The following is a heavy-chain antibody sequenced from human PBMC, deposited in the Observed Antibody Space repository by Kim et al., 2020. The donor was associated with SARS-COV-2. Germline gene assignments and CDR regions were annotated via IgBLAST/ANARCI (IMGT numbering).Heavy chain of an antibody. D-gene: IGHD3-22*01. V-gene: IGHV4-34*01. J-gene: IGHJ2*01. Sequence: SETLSLTCAVYGGSFSGYYWSWIRQPPGKGLEWIGEINHSGSTNYNPSLKSRVTISVDTSKNQFSLKLSSVTAADTAVYYCARDRPYYDSSGYYYSWYFDLWGRGTLVTVSS. CDR2: INHSGST. CDR3: ARDRPYYDSSGYYYSWYFDL. CDR1: GGSFSGYY.